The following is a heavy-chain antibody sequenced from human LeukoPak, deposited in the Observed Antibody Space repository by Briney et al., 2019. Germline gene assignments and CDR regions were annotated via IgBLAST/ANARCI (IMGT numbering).Heavy chain of an antibody. CDR3: ARQSSHYYGSGTFRHFDY. CDR1: GGPISSNDYY. V-gene: IGHV4-39*01. J-gene: IGHJ4*02. CDR2: IFYSGST. Sequence: KPSETLSLTCTVSGGPISSNDYYWGWIRQPPGKGLEWIANIFYSGSTHYNPSLKSRVSISVDTSKNQFSLKLSSVTAADTAIYYCARQSSHYYGSGTFRHFDYWGQGTLVSVSS. D-gene: IGHD3-10*01.